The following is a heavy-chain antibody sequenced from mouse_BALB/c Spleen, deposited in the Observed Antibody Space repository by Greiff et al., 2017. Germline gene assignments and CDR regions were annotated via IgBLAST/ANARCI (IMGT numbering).Heavy chain of an antibody. CDR3: ARGSLGDFDY. CDR1: GYSFTSYY. V-gene: IGHV1-66*01. D-gene: IGHD1-1*01. Sequence: VQLQESGPELVKPGASVKISCKASGYSFTSYYIHWVKQRPGQGLEWIGWIFPGSGNTKYNEKFKGKATLTADTSSSTAYMQLSSLTSEDSAVYFCARGSLGDFDYWGQGTTLTVSS. CDR2: IFPGSGNT. J-gene: IGHJ2*01.